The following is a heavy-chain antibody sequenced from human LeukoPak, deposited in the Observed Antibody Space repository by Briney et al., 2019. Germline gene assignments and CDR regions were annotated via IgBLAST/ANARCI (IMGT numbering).Heavy chain of an antibody. CDR3: ARDGYSPYYFDY. CDR2: ISAYNGNT. D-gene: IGHD1-26*01. J-gene: IGHJ4*02. Sequence: EASVKVSCKASVYTFTSYGISLVRQAPGQGLEWMGWISAYNGNTNYAQKLQGRVTMTTDTSTSTAYMELRSLRSDDTAVYYCARDGYSPYYFDYWGQGTLVTVSS. CDR1: VYTFTSYG. V-gene: IGHV1-18*01.